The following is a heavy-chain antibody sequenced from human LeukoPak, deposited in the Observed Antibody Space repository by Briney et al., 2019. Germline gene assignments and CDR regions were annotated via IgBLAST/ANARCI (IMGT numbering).Heavy chain of an antibody. J-gene: IGHJ4*02. CDR1: GFTFSSYA. CDR3: AKVVAPLHPPGLCFDY. Sequence: GGSLRLSCAASGFTFSSYAMSWVRQAPGKGLEWVSAISGSGGSAYYADSVKGRFTISRDNSKNTLYLQMNSLRAEDTAVYYCAKVVAPLHPPGLCFDYWGQGTLVTVSS. CDR2: ISGSGGSA. D-gene: IGHD2-2*01. V-gene: IGHV3-23*01.